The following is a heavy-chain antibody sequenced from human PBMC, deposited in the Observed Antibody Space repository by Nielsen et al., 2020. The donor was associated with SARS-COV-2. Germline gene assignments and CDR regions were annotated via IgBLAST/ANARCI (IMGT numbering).Heavy chain of an antibody. CDR1: GFTFSSYG. CDR2: ISYDGSNK. Sequence: GESLKISCAASGFTFSSYGMHWVRQAPGKGLEWVAVISYDGSNKYYADSVKGRFTISRDNSKNTLYLQMNSLRAEDTAVYYCAKDLGGSYFDYWGQGTLVTVSS. D-gene: IGHD1-26*01. V-gene: IGHV3-30*18. CDR3: AKDLGGSYFDY. J-gene: IGHJ4*02.